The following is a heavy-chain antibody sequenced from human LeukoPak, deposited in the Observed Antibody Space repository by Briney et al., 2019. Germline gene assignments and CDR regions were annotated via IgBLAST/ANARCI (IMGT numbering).Heavy chain of an antibody. V-gene: IGHV3-33*01. CDR3: ARDSRLAPDY. Sequence: PGRSLRLSCAASGFTFSSYGMHWVRQAPGKGLEWVAVIWYDGSNKYYADSVKGRFTISRDDSKNTLYLQMNSLRAEDTAVYYCARDSRLAPDYWGQGPLVAVSS. CDR1: GFTFSSYG. J-gene: IGHJ4*02. CDR2: IWYDGSNK. D-gene: IGHD4-11*01.